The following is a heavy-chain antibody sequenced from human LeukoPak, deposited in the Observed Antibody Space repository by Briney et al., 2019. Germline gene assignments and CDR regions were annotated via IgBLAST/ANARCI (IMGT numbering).Heavy chain of an antibody. V-gene: IGHV1-18*01. Sequence: ASVKVSCKASGYTFTRYAISWVRQAPGQGLEWMGWINPFNGNTNDAERFQGRVIMTTDTSTRTAYMELRSLRSDDTAVYYCARDYTSAEWLGFAFDVWGQGTMIFVSS. J-gene: IGHJ3*01. CDR1: GYTFTRYA. CDR2: INPFNGNT. CDR3: ARDYTSAEWLGFAFDV. D-gene: IGHD6-19*01.